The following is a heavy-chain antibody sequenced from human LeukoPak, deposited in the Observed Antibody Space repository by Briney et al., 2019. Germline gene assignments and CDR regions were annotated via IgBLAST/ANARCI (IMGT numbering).Heavy chain of an antibody. CDR1: GVSFSGYY. CDR2: VNHSGST. V-gene: IGHV4-34*01. Sequence: SETLSLTCAVYGVSFSGYYWIWIRQPPGKGLEWIGEVNHSGSTNQNPSLQSRVTISADTSKKQFSLKVTSVTAADTAMYYCARVEGNTSGSRNFWYFDLWGRGTLVTVSS. CDR3: ARVEGNTSGSRNFWYFDL. D-gene: IGHD3-10*01. J-gene: IGHJ2*01.